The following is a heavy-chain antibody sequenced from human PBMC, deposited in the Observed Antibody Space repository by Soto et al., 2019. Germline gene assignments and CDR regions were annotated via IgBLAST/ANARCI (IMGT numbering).Heavy chain of an antibody. D-gene: IGHD3-22*01. J-gene: IGHJ5*02. CDR1: GFTFSSYS. V-gene: IGHV3-21*01. CDR2: ISSSSSYI. CDR3: ARYHTKYYDSNRFDP. Sequence: PGGSLRLSCAASGFTFSSYSMNWVRQARGKGLEWVSSISSSSSYIYYADSVKGRFTISRDNAKNSLYLQMNSLRAEDTAVYYWARYHTKYYDSNRFDPWGQGTLVTVSS.